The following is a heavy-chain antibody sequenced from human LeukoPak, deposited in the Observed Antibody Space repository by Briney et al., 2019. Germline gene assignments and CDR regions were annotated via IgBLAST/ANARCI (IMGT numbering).Heavy chain of an antibody. D-gene: IGHD3-10*01. CDR1: GGSMNNIYY. CDR2: IYHSGST. CDR3: LGSYYTLMDFDY. Sequence: SETLSLTCNVSGGSMNNIYYWGWIRQPPGKGLEWIGSIYHSGSTYYNPSLKSRVTISVDTSKNQFSLKLSSVTAADTAVYYCLGSYYTLMDFDYWGQGTLVTVSS. J-gene: IGHJ4*02. V-gene: IGHV4-38-2*02.